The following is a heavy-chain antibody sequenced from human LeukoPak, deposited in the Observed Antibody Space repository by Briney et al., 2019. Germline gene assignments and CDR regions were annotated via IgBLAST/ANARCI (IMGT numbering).Heavy chain of an antibody. CDR3: ARDPYSSSWYRAEYFQH. D-gene: IGHD6-13*01. V-gene: IGHV1-2*02. CDR2: INPNSGGT. J-gene: IGHJ1*01. Sequence: ASVTVSCKASGYTFTGYYMHWVRQAPGQGLEWMGWINPNSGGTNYAQKFQGRVTMTRDTSISTAYMELSRLRSDDTAVYYCARDPYSSSWYRAEYFQHWGQGTLVTVSS. CDR1: GYTFTGYY.